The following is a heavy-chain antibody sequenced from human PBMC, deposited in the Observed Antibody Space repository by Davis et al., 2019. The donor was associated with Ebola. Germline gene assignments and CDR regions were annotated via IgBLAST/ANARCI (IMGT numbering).Heavy chain of an antibody. CDR2: INPNSGGT. CDR3: AREHYGDGSEDFFDY. J-gene: IGHJ4*02. D-gene: IGHD4-17*01. Sequence: ASVKVSCKASGYTFTGYYMHWVRQAPGQALYSILWINPNSGGTNYAQKFQGWVTMTRDTSISTAYMELSRLRSDDTAVYYCAREHYGDGSEDFFDYWGQGTLVTVSS. V-gene: IGHV1-2*04. CDR1: GYTFTGYY.